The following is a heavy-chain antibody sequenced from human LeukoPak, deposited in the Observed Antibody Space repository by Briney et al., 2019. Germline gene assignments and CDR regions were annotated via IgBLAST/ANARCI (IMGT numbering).Heavy chain of an antibody. J-gene: IGHJ4*02. CDR1: GFTFSSYG. CDR3: ARDGDYVWGSCRYSYFDY. CDR2: IWYDGSNK. D-gene: IGHD3-16*02. V-gene: IGHV3-33*01. Sequence: GGSLRLSCAASGFTFSSYGMHWVRQAPGKGLEWVAVIWYDGSNKYYADSVKGRYTISRDNSKNTLYLQMNSLRAEDTAVYYCARDGDYVWGSCRYSYFDYWGQGTLVTVSP.